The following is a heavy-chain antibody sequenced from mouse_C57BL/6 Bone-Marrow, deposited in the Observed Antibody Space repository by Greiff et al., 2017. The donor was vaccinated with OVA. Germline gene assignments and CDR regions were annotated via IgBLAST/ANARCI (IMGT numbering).Heavy chain of an antibody. CDR1: GFTFSDYY. CDR3: ARITTVPPYAMDY. J-gene: IGHJ4*01. Sequence: EVKVVESEGGLVQPGSSMKLSCTASGFTFSDYYMAWVRQVPEKGLEWVANINYDGSSTYYLDSLKSRFIISRDNAKNILYLQMSSLKSEDTATYYCARITTVPPYAMDYWGQGTSVTVSS. D-gene: IGHD1-1*01. CDR2: INYDGSST. V-gene: IGHV5-16*01.